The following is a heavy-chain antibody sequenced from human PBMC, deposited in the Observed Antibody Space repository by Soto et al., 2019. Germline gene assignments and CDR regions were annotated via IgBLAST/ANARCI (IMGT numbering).Heavy chain of an antibody. CDR2: INPSGGST. CDR3: ARHAQIGHGYSVYHTY. V-gene: IGHV1-46*01. J-gene: IGHJ4*02. D-gene: IGHD5-12*01. Sequence: QVQLVQSGAEVTKPGASVKVSCKASGYTFTSYYIHWVRQAPGQGLEWVGLINPSGGSTTHAPTSQGSVTMTNDPSTSTVYIQLNSLRSEDTGVYFCARHAQIGHGYSVYHTYWGQGTPVTVSS. CDR1: GYTFTSYY.